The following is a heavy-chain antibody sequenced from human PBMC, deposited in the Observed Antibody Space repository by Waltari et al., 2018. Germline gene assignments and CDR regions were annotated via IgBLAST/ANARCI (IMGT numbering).Heavy chain of an antibody. Sequence: VQLLESGGGLVQPGGSLRLSCAASGFTFSSYAMSWFRQRPGEALEWIGHIYNTWNTDYNPSLRSRVDISLDTSENQFSLKVNLLTAADTAVYYCARDLKYTNGWYEMPVWGQGTLVTVSS. CDR2: IYNTWNT. D-gene: IGHD6-13*01. V-gene: IGHV4-31*02. CDR3: ARDLKYTNGWYEMPV. CDR1: GFTFSSYA. J-gene: IGHJ4*02.